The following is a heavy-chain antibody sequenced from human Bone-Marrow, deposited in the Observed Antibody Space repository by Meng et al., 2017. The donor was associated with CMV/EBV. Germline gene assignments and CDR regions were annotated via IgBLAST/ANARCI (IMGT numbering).Heavy chain of an antibody. V-gene: IGHV4-61*05. J-gene: IGHJ5*02. CDR2: IYYSGST. CDR3: ARVRCSSASCGFDP. Sequence: SETLSLTCTVSGGSISSSSYYWGWIRQPPGKGLEWIGYIYYSGSTNYNPSLKSRVTISVDTSKNQFSLKLSSVTAADTAVYYCARVRCSSASCGFDPWGQGTLVTVSS. D-gene: IGHD2-2*01. CDR1: GGSISSSSYY.